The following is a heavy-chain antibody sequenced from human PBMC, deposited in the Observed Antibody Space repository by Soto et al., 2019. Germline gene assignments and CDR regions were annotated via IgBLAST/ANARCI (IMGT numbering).Heavy chain of an antibody. J-gene: IGHJ4*02. Sequence: ASAKVSCKASGYTFTSYGINWVRQAPGQGLEWMGWISAYNDNTNYAQKLQGRITMTTDTSTSTAYMELRSLRSDDTAVYYCAREDNGLDYWGQGTLVTVSS. D-gene: IGHD2-8*01. CDR2: ISAYNDNT. V-gene: IGHV1-18*01. CDR3: AREDNGLDY. CDR1: GYTFTSYG.